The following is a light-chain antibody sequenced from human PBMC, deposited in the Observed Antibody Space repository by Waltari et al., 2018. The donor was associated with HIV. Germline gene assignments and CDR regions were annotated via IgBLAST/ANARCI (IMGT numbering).Light chain of an antibody. CDR1: QSVSRY. J-gene: IGKJ3*01. CDR2: DAS. CDR3: HQRSNWPPA. V-gene: IGKV3-11*01. Sequence: EIALTQSPATLSLSPGERATLSCRASQSVSRYLAWYQQKPGQAPRLLVYDASNRATGIPARFSGSGSGTDFTLTISSLEPEDFAVYYCHQRSNWPPAFGPGTKVDVK.